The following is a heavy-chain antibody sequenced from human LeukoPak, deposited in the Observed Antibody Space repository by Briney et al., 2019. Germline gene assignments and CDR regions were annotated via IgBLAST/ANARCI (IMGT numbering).Heavy chain of an antibody. CDR1: GLTFDSYG. V-gene: IGHV3-21*01. J-gene: IGHJ4*02. Sequence: RSGGSLRLSCAASGLTFDSYGMNWVRQAPGKGLEWISSISSSSTYIYYADSVKGRFTISRDNAKNSLYLQMNSLRAEDTAVYYCARAYCSSTRCSYYFDSWGQGTLVTVSS. D-gene: IGHD2-2*01. CDR2: ISSSSTYI. CDR3: ARAYCSSTRCSYYFDS.